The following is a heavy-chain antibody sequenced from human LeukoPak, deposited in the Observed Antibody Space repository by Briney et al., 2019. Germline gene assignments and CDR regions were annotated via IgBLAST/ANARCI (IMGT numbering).Heavy chain of an antibody. Sequence: GGSLRLSCAASGFNFGSYWMHWVRQVPGKGLLWVARIYIEGTIITYADSVKGRFTISRDNAKNTVNLQLSSLRAEDTAVYYCAFYSSGWYAGDAFDIWGQGTMVTVSS. CDR1: GFNFGSYW. D-gene: IGHD6-19*01. J-gene: IGHJ3*02. CDR2: IYIEGTII. CDR3: AFYSSGWYAGDAFDI. V-gene: IGHV3-74*01.